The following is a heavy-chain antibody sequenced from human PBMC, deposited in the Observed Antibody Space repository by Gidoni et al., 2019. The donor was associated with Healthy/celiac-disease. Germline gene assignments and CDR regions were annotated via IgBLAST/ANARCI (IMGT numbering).Heavy chain of an antibody. J-gene: IGHJ4*02. CDR2: IKWNGGST. V-gene: IGHV3-20*04. Sequence: EVQLVESGGGVVRPGGSLRLSCAASGFTFGDYGMSWVRQAPGKGLELVSWIKWNGGSTGYADSVKGRFTISRDNAKNSLYLQMNSLRAEDTALYYCARDEVGLGLATFDYWGQGTLVTVSS. CDR3: ARDEVGLGLATFDY. D-gene: IGHD1-26*01. CDR1: GFTFGDYG.